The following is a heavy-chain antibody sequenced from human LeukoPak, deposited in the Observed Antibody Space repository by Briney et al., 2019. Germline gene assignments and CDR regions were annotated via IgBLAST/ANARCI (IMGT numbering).Heavy chain of an antibody. CDR3: ARRATPYYYDSSGSFFDY. V-gene: IGHV7-4-1*02. CDR2: INTNTGNP. Sequence: ASVKVSCKASGYTFTSYAMNWVRQAPGQGLEWMGWINTNTGNPTYAQAFTGRFVFSLDTSVSTAYLQISSLKAEDTAVYYCARRATPYYYDSSGSFFDYWGQGTLVTVSS. CDR1: GYTFTSYA. D-gene: IGHD3-22*01. J-gene: IGHJ4*02.